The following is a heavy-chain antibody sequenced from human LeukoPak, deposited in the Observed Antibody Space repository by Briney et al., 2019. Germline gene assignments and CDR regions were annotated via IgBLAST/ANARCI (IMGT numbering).Heavy chain of an antibody. D-gene: IGHD2-8*01. V-gene: IGHV1-69*13. CDR3: ARNRIVPAAFDI. CDR2: IIPIFGTA. Sequence: ASVKVSCKASGGTFSSYAISWVRQAPGQGLEWMGGIIPIFGTANYAQKFQGRVTITADESTSTAYMELRSLRSDDTAVYYCARNRIVPAAFDIWGQGTMVTVSS. J-gene: IGHJ3*02. CDR1: GGTFSSYA.